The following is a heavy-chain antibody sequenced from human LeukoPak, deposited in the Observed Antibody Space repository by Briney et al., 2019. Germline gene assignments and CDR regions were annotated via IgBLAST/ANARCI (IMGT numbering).Heavy chain of an antibody. CDR3: ARMRFGENGDY. CDR1: GRSISSYY. D-gene: IGHD3-10*01. Sequence: SETLSLTCTVSGRSISSYYWSSIRQPRAKGLEWIGYIYYSGSTNYNPSIKSRVTISVDTSKNQFSLKLSSVTAEDTAVYYCARMRFGENGDYWGQGTLVTVSS. CDR2: IYYSGST. V-gene: IGHV4-59*08. J-gene: IGHJ4*02.